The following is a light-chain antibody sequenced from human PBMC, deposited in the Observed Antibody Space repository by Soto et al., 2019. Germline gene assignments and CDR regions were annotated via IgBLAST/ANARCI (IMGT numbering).Light chain of an antibody. V-gene: IGKV3-15*01. CDR3: QQYSNWPIT. CDR1: QIVMSN. CDR2: GAS. Sequence: EIVLTQSPGTLSLSPWERATLSCRASQIVMSNYLAWYQQKPGQAPSLLIYGASTRATGIPARFAGSGSGTEFTLTISSLQSEDFAVYFCQQYSNWPITFGQGTRLEIK. J-gene: IGKJ5*01.